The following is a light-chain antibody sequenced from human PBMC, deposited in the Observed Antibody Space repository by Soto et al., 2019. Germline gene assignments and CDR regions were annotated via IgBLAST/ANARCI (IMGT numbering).Light chain of an antibody. J-gene: IGKJ4*01. Sequence: EIVLTQSPATLSLSPGERATLSCRASQSVSSYLAWYQQKPGQAPRLLIYGASNRATGIPARFSGSGSETDFTLTISSLEPEDVAVDYCQQRNYWPLTFGGGTKVEIK. CDR3: QQRNYWPLT. CDR1: QSVSSY. CDR2: GAS. V-gene: IGKV3-11*01.